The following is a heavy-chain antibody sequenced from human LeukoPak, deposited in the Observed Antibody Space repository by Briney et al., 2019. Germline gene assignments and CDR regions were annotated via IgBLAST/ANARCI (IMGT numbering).Heavy chain of an antibody. CDR3: ARDPEWEMATSHPH. Sequence: GGSLRLSCAASGFTFSSYWMSWVRQAPGKGLEWVANIKQDGSEKYYVDSVKGRFTISRDNAMNSLYLQMNSLRAEDTAVYYCARDPEWEMATSHPHWGQGTLVTVSS. J-gene: IGHJ4*02. D-gene: IGHD5-24*01. CDR2: IKQDGSEK. CDR1: GFTFSSYW. V-gene: IGHV3-7*01.